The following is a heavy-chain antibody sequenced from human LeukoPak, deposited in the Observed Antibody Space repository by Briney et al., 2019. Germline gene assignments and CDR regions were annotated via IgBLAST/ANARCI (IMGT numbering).Heavy chain of an antibody. CDR2: IIPIFGTA. V-gene: IGHV1-69*05. CDR3: ARKGTYYYDSSGYSVEYFDL. CDR1: GGTFSSYA. D-gene: IGHD3-22*01. Sequence: SVKVSCKASGGTFSSYAISWVRQAPGQGLEWMGGIIPIFGTANYAQKFQGRVTITTDESTSTAYMELSSLRSEDTGVYYCARKGTYYYDSSGYSVEYFDLWGRGTLVTVSS. J-gene: IGHJ2*01.